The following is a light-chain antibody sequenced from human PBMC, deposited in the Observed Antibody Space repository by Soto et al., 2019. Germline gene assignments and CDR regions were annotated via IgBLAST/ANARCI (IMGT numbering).Light chain of an antibody. J-gene: IGKJ2*01. V-gene: IGKV1-39*01. CDR1: QSISSY. CDR3: QQYNSFSPYA. Sequence: DIQMTQSPSSLSASVGDRVTITCRASQSISSYLNWYQQKPGKAPKLLIYAASSLQSGVPSRFSGSGSGTESTLTISSLQPDDIATYFCQQYNSFSPYAFGQGTKVDIK. CDR2: AAS.